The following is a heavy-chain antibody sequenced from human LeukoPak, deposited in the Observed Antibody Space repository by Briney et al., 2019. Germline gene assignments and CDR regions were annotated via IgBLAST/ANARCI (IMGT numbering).Heavy chain of an antibody. CDR1: GFTFSSYA. D-gene: IGHD6-13*01. CDR3: ARGYSSSWAGEDAFDI. Sequence: GGSLRLSCAASGFTFSSYAMHWVRQAPGKGLEWVAVISYDGSNKYYADSVKGRFTISRDSSKNTLYLQMNSLRAEDTAVYYCARGYSSSWAGEDAFDIWGQGTMVTVSS. V-gene: IGHV3-30*04. CDR2: ISYDGSNK. J-gene: IGHJ3*02.